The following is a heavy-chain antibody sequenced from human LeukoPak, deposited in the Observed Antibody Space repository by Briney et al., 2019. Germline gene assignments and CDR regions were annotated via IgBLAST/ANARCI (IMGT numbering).Heavy chain of an antibody. CDR1: GFTFSSYS. D-gene: IGHD1-26*01. J-gene: IGHJ3*02. CDR2: ISNSSSYI. CDR3: ARDRSGPVGHAFDI. Sequence: GGSLRLSCAASGFTFSSYSMNWVRQAPGKGLEWVSSISNSSSYIYYADSVKGRFTISRDNAKNSLSLQMNSLRAEDTAVYYCARDRSGPVGHAFDIWGQGTMVTVSS. V-gene: IGHV3-21*01.